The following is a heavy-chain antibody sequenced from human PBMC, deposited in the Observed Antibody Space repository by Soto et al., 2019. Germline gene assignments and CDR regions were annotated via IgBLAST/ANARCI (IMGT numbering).Heavy chain of an antibody. Sequence: ASVKVSCKASGFRFTSYAISWVRQAPGQGLEWMGWISAYNGNTNYAQKLQGRVIMTTDTSTSTVYMELRSLRSDDTAVYYCARDAVHCSGGGCYSSPNYYGMDVWGQGTTVTVSS. CDR3: ARDAVHCSGGGCYSSPNYYGMDV. CDR1: GFRFTSYA. CDR2: ISAYNGNT. J-gene: IGHJ6*02. D-gene: IGHD2-15*01. V-gene: IGHV1-18*01.